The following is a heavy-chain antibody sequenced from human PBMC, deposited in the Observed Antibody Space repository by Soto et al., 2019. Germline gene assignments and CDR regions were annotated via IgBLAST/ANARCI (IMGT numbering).Heavy chain of an antibody. V-gene: IGHV6-1*01. CDR1: GDSVSSINAA. Sequence: SETLSLTCAISGDSVSSINAAWNWIRQSPSRGLEWLGRTYYTSKWYNDYAVSVRSRITINPDTSKNQFSLQLNSVTPEDTAVYYCARARERSSLAGIDYWGQGTLVTVSS. J-gene: IGHJ4*02. CDR2: TYYTSKWYN. D-gene: IGHD6-19*01. CDR3: ARARERSSLAGIDY.